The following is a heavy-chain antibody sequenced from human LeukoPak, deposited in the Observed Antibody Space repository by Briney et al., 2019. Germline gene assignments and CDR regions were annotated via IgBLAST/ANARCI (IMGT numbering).Heavy chain of an antibody. CDR3: ARSYCSSTSCHVDEYYYYGMDV. D-gene: IGHD2-2*01. J-gene: IGHJ6*02. Sequence: GGSLRLSCAASGFTFSSYAVHWVRQAPGKGLEWVAVISYDGSNKYYADSVKGRFTISRDNSKNTLYLQMNSLRAEDTAVYYCARSYCSSTSCHVDEYYYYGMDVWGQGTTVTVSS. V-gene: IGHV3-30-3*01. CDR1: GFTFSSYA. CDR2: ISYDGSNK.